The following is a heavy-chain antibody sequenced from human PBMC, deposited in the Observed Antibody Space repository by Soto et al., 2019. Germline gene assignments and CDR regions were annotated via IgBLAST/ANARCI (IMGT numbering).Heavy chain of an antibody. CDR2: IVPSDSYT. Sequence: GESLKISCKGSGYSFTRYWISWVRQIPGQGLAWMGWIVPSDSYTNNSPSFQGHVTSSADKSISTAYLQWSSLRASDTTMYYCARRGSSGRYGMDVWGQGTTVT. V-gene: IGHV5-10-1*01. D-gene: IGHD6-25*01. CDR3: ARRGSSGRYGMDV. CDR1: GYSFTRYW. J-gene: IGHJ6*02.